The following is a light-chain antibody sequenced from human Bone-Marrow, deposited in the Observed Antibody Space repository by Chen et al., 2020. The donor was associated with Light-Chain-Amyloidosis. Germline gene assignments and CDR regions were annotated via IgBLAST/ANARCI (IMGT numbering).Light chain of an antibody. Sequence: SYVLTQPSSVSVAPGQTAPIACGGNNIGSTSVHWYQQTPGQAPRLVVYDDSDRTSGIPERLSGSNSGNTATLTISRVEAGEEADYYCQVWDRSSDRPVFGGGTKLTVL. CDR2: DDS. CDR3: QVWDRSSDRPV. CDR1: NIGSTS. J-gene: IGLJ3*02. V-gene: IGLV3-21*02.